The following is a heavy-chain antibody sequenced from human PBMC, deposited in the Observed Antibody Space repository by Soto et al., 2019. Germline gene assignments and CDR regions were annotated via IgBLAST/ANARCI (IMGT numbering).Heavy chain of an antibody. V-gene: IGHV1-18*04. CDR3: ARAGDSSSFWYVVSY. D-gene: IGHD6-13*01. CDR2: ISAYNGNT. J-gene: IGHJ4*02. CDR1: GYTFTSYG. Sequence: ASVKVSCKASGYTFTSYGISWVRQAPGQGLEWMGWISAYNGNTNYAQKLQGRVTMTTDTSTSTAYMELRSLRSDDTAVYYCARAGDSSSFWYVVSYRGQGTRITVSS.